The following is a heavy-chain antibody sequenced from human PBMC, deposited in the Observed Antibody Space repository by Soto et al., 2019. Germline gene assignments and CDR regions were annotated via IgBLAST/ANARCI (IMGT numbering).Heavy chain of an antibody. J-gene: IGHJ6*02. CDR2: ISYDGSNK. Sequence: GGSLRLSCAASGFTFSSYAMHWVRQAPGKGLEWVAVISYDGSNKYYADSVKGRFTISRDNPKNTLYLQMNSLRAEDTAVYYCAIVDALGYPYSGMYVWGQVITAPVSS. V-gene: IGHV3-30-3*01. CDR3: AIVDALGYPYSGMYV. CDR1: GFTFSSYA. D-gene: IGHD5-12*01.